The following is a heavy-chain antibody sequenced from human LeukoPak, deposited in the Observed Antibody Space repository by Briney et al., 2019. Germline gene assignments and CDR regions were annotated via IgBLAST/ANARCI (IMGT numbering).Heavy chain of an antibody. Sequence: ASVKVTCKASGYTLTEYYIHWVRQAPGQGLEWMGFIIPDSGGTTYQQNFQGRVTMTRDTSISTFYMELSSLRPDDTAVYYCSTEDKYCTGANCGVFWGQGTLVTVSS. V-gene: IGHV1-2*02. CDR3: STEDKYCTGANCGVF. CDR1: GYTLTEYY. J-gene: IGHJ4*02. CDR2: IIPDSGGT. D-gene: IGHD2-8*02.